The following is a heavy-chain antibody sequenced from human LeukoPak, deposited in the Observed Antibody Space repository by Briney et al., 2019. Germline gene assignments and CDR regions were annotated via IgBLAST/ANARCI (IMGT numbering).Heavy chain of an antibody. CDR2: ISSSSSTI. CDR1: GFTFSSCS. Sequence: GGSLRLSCAASGFTFSSCSMNWVRQAPGKGLEWVSYISSSSSTIYYADSVKGRFTISRDNAKNSLYLQMNSLRAEDTAVYYCASEGIAAAGTVDYWGQGTLVTVSS. J-gene: IGHJ4*02. CDR3: ASEGIAAAGTVDY. V-gene: IGHV3-48*01. D-gene: IGHD6-13*01.